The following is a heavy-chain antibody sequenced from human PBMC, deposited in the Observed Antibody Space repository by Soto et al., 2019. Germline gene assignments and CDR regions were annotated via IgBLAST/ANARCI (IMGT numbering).Heavy chain of an antibody. CDR2: IKQDGSEK. CDR1: GFTFSSYW. D-gene: IGHD2-2*02. J-gene: IGHJ5*02. V-gene: IGHV3-7*03. CDR3: ARDRIVVVPAAIGGFDP. Sequence: EVQLVESGGGLVQPGGSLRLSCAASGFTFSSYWMSWVRQAPGKGLEWVANIKQDGSEKYYVDSVKGRFTIPRDNAKNSLYLQRNSLRAEDTAVYYCARDRIVVVPAAIGGFDPWGQGTLVTVSS.